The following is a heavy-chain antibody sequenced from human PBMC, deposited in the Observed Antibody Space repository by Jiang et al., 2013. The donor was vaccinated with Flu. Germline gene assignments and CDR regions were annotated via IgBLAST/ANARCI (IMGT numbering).Heavy chain of an antibody. D-gene: IGHD6-25*01. Sequence: ETLSLTCTVSGGSITRDYWNWLRQSPGKGLEWIGYVYYSGDTNYNASLKSRVTISVDTSKKQFSLKLSSVTAADTAVYYCARARAPEIAAYYFDYWGRGALVTVSS. CDR2: VYYSGDT. CDR1: GGSITRDY. CDR3: ARARAPEIAAYYFDY. V-gene: IGHV4-59*01. J-gene: IGHJ4*02.